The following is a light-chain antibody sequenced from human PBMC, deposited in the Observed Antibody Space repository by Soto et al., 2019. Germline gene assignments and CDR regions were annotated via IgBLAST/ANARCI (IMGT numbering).Light chain of an antibody. CDR2: GAS. CDR1: QSVSSSY. CDR3: QHFGGTTFT. J-gene: IGKJ5*01. Sequence: EIVLTQSPGTLSLSPGEGATLSCRASQSVSSSYIAWYQQRPGQTPSLLIYGASTRATGIPDRFSGSGSGTPFTLTISRLEPGDFAVYYCQHFGGTTFTFGQGTRVEIK. V-gene: IGKV3-20*01.